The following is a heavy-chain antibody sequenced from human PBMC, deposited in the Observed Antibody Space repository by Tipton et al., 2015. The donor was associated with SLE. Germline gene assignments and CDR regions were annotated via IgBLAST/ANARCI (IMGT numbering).Heavy chain of an antibody. CDR2: ISWNSGSI. CDR3: AKDGDGDNYDSSGYPKYFQE. J-gene: IGHJ1*01. CDR1: GFTFDDYA. Sequence: SLRLSCAASGFTFDDYAMHWVRQVPGKGLEWVSGISWNSGSIGYADSVKGRFTISSDNAKNSLYLQMNSLRAEDTALYYCAKDGDGDNYDSSGYPKYFQEWGQGTLVTVPS. D-gene: IGHD3-22*01. V-gene: IGHV3-9*01.